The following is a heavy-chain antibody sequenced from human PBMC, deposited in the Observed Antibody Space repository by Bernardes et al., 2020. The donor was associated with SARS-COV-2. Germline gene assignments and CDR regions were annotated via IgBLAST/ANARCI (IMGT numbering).Heavy chain of an antibody. D-gene: IGHD3-22*01. CDR2: INPNSGGT. V-gene: IGHV1-2*04. Sequence: ASVKVSCKASGYTLTGYYMHWVRQAPGQGLEWMGWINPNSGGTNYAQKFQGWVTMTRDTSISTAYMELSRLRSDDTAVYYCARGDYYYDSSGYYSYWGQGTLVTVSS. J-gene: IGHJ4*02. CDR1: GYTLTGYY. CDR3: ARGDYYYDSSGYYSY.